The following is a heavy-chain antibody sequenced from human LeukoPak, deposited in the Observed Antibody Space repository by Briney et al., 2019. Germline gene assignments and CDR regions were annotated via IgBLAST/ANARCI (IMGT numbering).Heavy chain of an antibody. CDR2: IIPIFGTA. CDR3: ARGESYGSGSYYPYYYYYGMDV. D-gene: IGHD3-10*01. Sequence: SVKVSCKASGGTFSSYAISWGRQAPGQGLEWMGGIIPIFGTANYAQKFQGRVTITADESTSTAYMELSSLRSEDTAVYYCARGESYGSGSYYPYYYYYGMDVWGKGTTVTVSS. V-gene: IGHV1-69*13. J-gene: IGHJ6*04. CDR1: GGTFSSYA.